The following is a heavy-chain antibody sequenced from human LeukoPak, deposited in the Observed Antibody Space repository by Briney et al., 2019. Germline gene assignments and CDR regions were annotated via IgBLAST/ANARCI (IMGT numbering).Heavy chain of an antibody. Sequence: GESLKISCEASGYTFSNDWIGWVRQMPGKGLEWMGIIYPGDSDTRYSPSFQGQVTISADKSISTAYLQWSSLKASDTAMYYCARTETYYYDSSGYYGWFDPWGQGTLVTVSS. CDR3: ARTETYYYDSSGYYGWFDP. J-gene: IGHJ5*02. V-gene: IGHV5-51*01. CDR1: GYTFSNDW. CDR2: IYPGDSDT. D-gene: IGHD3-22*01.